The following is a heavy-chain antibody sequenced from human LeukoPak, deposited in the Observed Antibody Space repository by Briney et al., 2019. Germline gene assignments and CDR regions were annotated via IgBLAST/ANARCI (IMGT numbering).Heavy chain of an antibody. CDR3: ARDRLTRYQLLNGGRAFDI. CDR1: GFTFSSYE. CDR2: ISSSGSTI. J-gene: IGHJ3*02. D-gene: IGHD2-2*01. Sequence: PGGSLRLSCAASGFTFSSYEMNWVRQAPGKGLEWVSYISSSGSTIYYADSVKGRFTISRDNAKNSLYLQMNSLRAEDTAVYYCARDRLTRYQLLNGGRAFDIWGQGTMVTVSS. V-gene: IGHV3-48*03.